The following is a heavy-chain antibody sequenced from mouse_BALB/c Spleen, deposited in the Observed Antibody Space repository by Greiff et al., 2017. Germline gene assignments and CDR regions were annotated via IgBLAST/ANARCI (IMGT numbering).Heavy chain of an antibody. Sequence: QVQLQQSGAELVRPGTSVKVSCKASGYAFTNYLIEWVKQRPGQGLEWIGVINPGSGGTNYNEKFKGKATLTADKSSSTAYMQLSSLTSDDSAVYFCARGTTEDAMDYWGQGTSGTVSS. J-gene: IGHJ4*01. D-gene: IGHD1-1*01. V-gene: IGHV1-54*01. CDR2: INPGSGGT. CDR3: ARGTTEDAMDY. CDR1: GYAFTNYL.